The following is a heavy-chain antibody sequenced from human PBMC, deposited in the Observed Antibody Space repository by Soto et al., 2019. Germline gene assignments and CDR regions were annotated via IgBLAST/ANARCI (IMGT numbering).Heavy chain of an antibody. D-gene: IGHD3-10*01. CDR1: GFSLTTSGVG. J-gene: IGHJ5*02. Sequence: QITLKESGPTLVKPTQTLTLTCTFSGFSLTTSGVGVGWIRQPPGKALEWLALIYWDDDKRYSPSLKNRLTITTDTSKNQVVLTMTNMDPVDTATYYCAHDYYSASSTSMRKCNWFDPWGQGTLVTVSS. CDR2: IYWDDDK. V-gene: IGHV2-5*02. CDR3: AHDYYSASSTSMRKCNWFDP.